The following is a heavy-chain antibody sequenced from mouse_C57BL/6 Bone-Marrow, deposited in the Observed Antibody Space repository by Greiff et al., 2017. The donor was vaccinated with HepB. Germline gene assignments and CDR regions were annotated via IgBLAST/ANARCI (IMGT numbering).Heavy chain of an antibody. J-gene: IGHJ3*01. V-gene: IGHV1-76*01. CDR1: GYTFTDYY. CDR3: AREGANWDVAY. CDR2: IYPGSGTT. Sequence: QVQLQQSGAELVRPGASVKLSCKASGYTFTDYYINWVKQRPGQGLEWIARIYPGSGTTYYNEKFKGKATLTAEKSSSTAYMQLSSLTSGDSAVYFCAREGANWDVAYWGQGTLVTVSA. D-gene: IGHD4-1*01.